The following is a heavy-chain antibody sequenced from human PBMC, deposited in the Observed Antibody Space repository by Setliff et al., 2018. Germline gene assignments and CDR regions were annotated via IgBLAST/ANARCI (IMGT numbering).Heavy chain of an antibody. V-gene: IGHV5-51*01. CDR2: IYPGDSDT. J-gene: IGHJ4*02. D-gene: IGHD1-1*01. Sequence: GESLKISCKGSGYTFSNDWIAWARQMPGKGLEWMGIIYPGDSDTRYSPSFQGQVTISRDRSKNTVYLQMNRLRAEDTAVYYCARFKLERSFDYWGQGTLVTVSS. CDR3: ARFKLERSFDY. CDR1: GYTFSNDW.